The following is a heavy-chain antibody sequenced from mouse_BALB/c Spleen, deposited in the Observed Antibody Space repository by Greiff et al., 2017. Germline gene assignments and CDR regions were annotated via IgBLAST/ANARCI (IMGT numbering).Heavy chain of an antibody. D-gene: IGHD2-14*01. CDR2: ISSGGSYT. CDR1: GFTFSSYT. V-gene: IGHV5-6-4*01. CDR3: TRGGYGYDVFDY. J-gene: IGHJ2*01. Sequence: EVKVEESGGGLVKPGGSLKLSCAASGFTFSSYTMSWVRQTPEKRLEWVATISSGGSYTYYPDSVKGRFTISRDNAKNTLYLQMSSLKSEDTAMYYCTRGGYGYDVFDYWGQGTTLTVSS.